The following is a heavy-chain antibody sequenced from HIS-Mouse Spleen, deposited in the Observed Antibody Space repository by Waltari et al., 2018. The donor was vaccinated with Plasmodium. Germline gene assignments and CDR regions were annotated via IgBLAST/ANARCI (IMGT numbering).Heavy chain of an antibody. V-gene: IGHV3-33*06. D-gene: IGHD2-8*01. CDR3: AKVAQGTRDAFDI. Sequence: QVQLVESGGGVVQPGRSMILSCAPSGFTFSRSGLPWFGPAPGKGLEWVAVTWYDGSNKYYADSVKGRFTISRDNSKNTLYLQMNSLRAEDTAVYYCAKVAQGTRDAFDIWGQGTMVTVSS. CDR1: GFTFSRSG. CDR2: TWYDGSNK. J-gene: IGHJ3*02.